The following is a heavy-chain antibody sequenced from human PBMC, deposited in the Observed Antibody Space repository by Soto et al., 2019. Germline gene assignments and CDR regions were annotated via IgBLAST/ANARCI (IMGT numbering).Heavy chain of an antibody. CDR3: ARGGSYGDSLDY. Sequence: ASVKVSCKASGYTFTSYGISWVRQAPGQGLEWMGWISPNSGSTNYAQKFQGWVTMTTDTSTSTAYMELRRLRSDDTAVYYCARGGSYGDSLDYWGQGTLVTVSS. J-gene: IGHJ4*02. CDR1: GYTFTSYG. CDR2: ISPNSGST. V-gene: IGHV1-18*01. D-gene: IGHD4-17*01.